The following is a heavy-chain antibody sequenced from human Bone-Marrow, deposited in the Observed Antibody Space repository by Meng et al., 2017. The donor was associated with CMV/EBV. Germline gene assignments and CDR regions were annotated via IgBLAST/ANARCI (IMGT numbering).Heavy chain of an antibody. CDR1: GFTFSTYA. V-gene: IGHV3-23*01. Sequence: GESLKISCAASGFTFSTYAMTWVRQAPGKGLEWVSTISGSGDSTYSADSVKGRFTISRDNSKNTLYLQMNSLRAEDTAVYYCASGPDRHPPHYYAMDVWGQGTTVTVS. J-gene: IGHJ6*02. CDR3: ASGPDRHPPHYYAMDV. CDR2: ISGSGDST.